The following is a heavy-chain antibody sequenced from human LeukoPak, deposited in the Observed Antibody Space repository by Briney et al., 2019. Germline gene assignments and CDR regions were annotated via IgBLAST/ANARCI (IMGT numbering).Heavy chain of an antibody. V-gene: IGHV4-59*10. CDR3: ASGLGYYGSGSAY. D-gene: IGHD3-10*01. CDR1: GGSFSGYY. CDR2: IYTSGST. Sequence: SETLSLTCAVYGGSFSGYYWSWIRQPAGKGLEWFGRIYTSGSTNYNPSLKSRVTISVDTSKNQFSLKLSSVTAADTAVYYCASGLGYYGSGSAYWGQGTLVTVSS. J-gene: IGHJ4*02.